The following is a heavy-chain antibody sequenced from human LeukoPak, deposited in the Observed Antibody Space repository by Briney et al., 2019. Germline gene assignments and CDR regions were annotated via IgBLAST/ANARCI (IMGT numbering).Heavy chain of an antibody. V-gene: IGHV3-30*02. CDR1: GFTFSSYG. D-gene: IGHD2-21*01. Sequence: GGSLRLSCAASGFTFSSYGMHWVRQAPGKGLDWVAVIWYDGSNKYYADSVKGRFTISRDNSKNTLYLQMNSLRAEDTAVYYCAKDAGGGVDYWGQGTLVTVSS. CDR2: IWYDGSNK. CDR3: AKDAGGGVDY. J-gene: IGHJ4*02.